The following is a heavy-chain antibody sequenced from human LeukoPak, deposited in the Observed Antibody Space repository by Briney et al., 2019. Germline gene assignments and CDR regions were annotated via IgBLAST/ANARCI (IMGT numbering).Heavy chain of an antibody. V-gene: IGHV3-7*04. CDR3: ARVGGYCSSTSCYGGFDY. D-gene: IGHD2-2*01. Sequence: GGSLRLSCAASGFTFSRYSMNWVRQAPGKGLEWVANIKQDGSEKYYVDSVKGRFTISRDNAKNSLYLQMNSLRAEDTAVYYCARVGGYCSSTSCYGGFDYWGQGTLVTVSS. J-gene: IGHJ4*02. CDR2: IKQDGSEK. CDR1: GFTFSRYS.